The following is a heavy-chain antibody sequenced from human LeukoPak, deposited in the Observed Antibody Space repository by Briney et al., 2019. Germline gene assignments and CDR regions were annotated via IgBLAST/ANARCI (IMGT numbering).Heavy chain of an antibody. Sequence: PSETLSLTCTVSGGSISSSSYYWGWIRQPPGKGLEWIGSIYYSGSTYYNPSLKSRVTISVDTSKNQFSLKLSSVTAADTAVYYCARERRDYDFWTPNDYYFDYWGQGTLVTVSS. J-gene: IGHJ4*02. CDR3: ARERRDYDFWTPNDYYFDY. D-gene: IGHD3-3*01. CDR2: IYYSGST. CDR1: GGSISSSSYY. V-gene: IGHV4-39*07.